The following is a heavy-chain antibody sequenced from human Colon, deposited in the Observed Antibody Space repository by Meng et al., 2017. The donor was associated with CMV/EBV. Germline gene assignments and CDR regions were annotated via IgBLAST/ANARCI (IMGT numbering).Heavy chain of an antibody. J-gene: IGHJ4*02. CDR2: IYYSGST. D-gene: IGHD5-18*01. CDR1: GGSISSSSCY. V-gene: IGHV4-39*07. CDR3: AGIIQLWLPDGY. Sequence: SETLSLTCTVSGGSISSSSCYWGWIRQPPGKGLEWIGSIYYSGSTYYNPSLKSRVTISVDTSKNQFSLKLSSVTAADTAVYYCAGIIQLWLPDGYWGQGTLVTVSS.